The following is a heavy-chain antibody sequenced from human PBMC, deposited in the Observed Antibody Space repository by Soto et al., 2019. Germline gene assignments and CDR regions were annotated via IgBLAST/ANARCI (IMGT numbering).Heavy chain of an antibody. Sequence: GGSLRLSCAASGFTFSSYGMHWVRQAPGKGLEWVAVISYDGSNKYYADSVKGRFTISRDNSKNTLYLQMNSLRAEDTAVYYCAKDCSGGSCLDWFDPWGQGTLVTVSS. D-gene: IGHD2-15*01. CDR1: GFTFSSYG. CDR2: ISYDGSNK. V-gene: IGHV3-30*18. J-gene: IGHJ5*02. CDR3: AKDCSGGSCLDWFDP.